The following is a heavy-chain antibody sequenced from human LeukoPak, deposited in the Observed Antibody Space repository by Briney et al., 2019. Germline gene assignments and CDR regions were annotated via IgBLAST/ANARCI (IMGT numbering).Heavy chain of an antibody. J-gene: IGHJ4*02. Sequence: GGSLRLSCAASGFTFTTYWMAWVRQAPGKGLEWVANIKQDGSEKYYVDSVKGRFSISRDNAENSLYLQMNSLRAEDTAVYYCARDSDGVLDYWGQGTLVTVSS. CDR2: IKQDGSEK. D-gene: IGHD3-10*01. CDR1: GFTFTTYW. V-gene: IGHV3-7*04. CDR3: ARDSDGVLDY.